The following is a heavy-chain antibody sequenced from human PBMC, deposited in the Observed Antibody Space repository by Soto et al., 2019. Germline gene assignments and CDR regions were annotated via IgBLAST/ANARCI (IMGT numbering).Heavy chain of an antibody. Sequence: QVHLVQSGAEVKKPGASVKVSCQGSGYAFTTYGITWVRQAPGQGLEWMGWISAHNGNTNYAKKLQGRVTVTRDTSTSTAYMELSSLRYDDTALYYCARGRYGDYWGQGALVTVSS. J-gene: IGHJ4*02. CDR2: ISAHNGNT. V-gene: IGHV1-18*01. D-gene: IGHD1-1*01. CDR1: GYAFTTYG. CDR3: ARGRYGDY.